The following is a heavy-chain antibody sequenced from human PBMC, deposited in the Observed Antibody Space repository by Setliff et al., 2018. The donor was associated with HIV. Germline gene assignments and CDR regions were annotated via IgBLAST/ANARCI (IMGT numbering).Heavy chain of an antibody. CDR1: GGSFSGYY. Sequence: SETLSLTCAVYGGSFSGYYWSWIRQPPGKGLEWIGEINHSGSTNYNPSLKSRVTISVDTSKNQFSLKLSSVTAADTAVYYCARLRLLYYYYYMDVLGKGTTVTVSS. CDR2: INHSGST. V-gene: IGHV4-34*01. J-gene: IGHJ6*03. CDR3: ARLRLLYYYYYMDV.